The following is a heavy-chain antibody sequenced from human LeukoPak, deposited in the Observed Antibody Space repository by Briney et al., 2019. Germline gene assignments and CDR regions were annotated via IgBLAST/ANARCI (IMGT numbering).Heavy chain of an antibody. CDR2: ISHDGSNK. J-gene: IGHJ4*02. V-gene: IGHV3-30*18. Sequence: GGSLRLSCAASRFTFSSYGMHWVRQAPGKGLEWVAVISHDGSNKYYADSVKGRFTISRDNSKNTLYLQMNSLRAEDTAVYYCAKEMGLWFGEFLNYFDYWGQGTLVTVS. CDR3: AKEMGLWFGEFLNYFDY. D-gene: IGHD3-10*01. CDR1: RFTFSSYG.